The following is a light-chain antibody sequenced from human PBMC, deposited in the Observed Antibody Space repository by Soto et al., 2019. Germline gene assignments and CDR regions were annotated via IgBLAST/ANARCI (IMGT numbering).Light chain of an antibody. CDR2: DAS. V-gene: IGKV3D-20*01. CDR3: QQYDRWPFT. J-gene: IGKJ3*01. CDR1: QSVGSTN. Sequence: EIVLTQSPATLSLSPGERATLSCGASQSVGSTNLAWYQQKPGLAPRLLIYDASTSATGIPDRFSGSGSGTDFTLTISRLEPEDFAVYHCQQYDRWPFTSGPGTKVDIK.